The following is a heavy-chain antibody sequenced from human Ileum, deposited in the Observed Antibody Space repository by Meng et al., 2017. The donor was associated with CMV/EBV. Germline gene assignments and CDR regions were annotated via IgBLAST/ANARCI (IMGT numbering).Heavy chain of an antibody. J-gene: IGHJ4*02. CDR3: VRGNYGFDY. CDR2: ITGSGNTI. V-gene: IGHV3-11*01. CDR1: GFTFGAYY. Sequence: QAQLVEAGGGLVKPGGSLRLGCAASGFTFGAYYMAWVRQAPGKGLEWVSYITGSGNTIYYADSVKGRFTISRDNAKSSLYLEINSLRAEDTAVYYCVRGNYGFDYWGQGTLVTVSS. D-gene: IGHD4-17*01.